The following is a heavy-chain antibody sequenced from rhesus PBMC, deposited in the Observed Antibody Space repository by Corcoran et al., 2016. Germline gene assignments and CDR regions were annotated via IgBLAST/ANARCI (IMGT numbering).Heavy chain of an antibody. D-gene: IGHD6-37*01. CDR2: ISGEDRSN. CDR1: GGSISSNP. CDR3: VGLMVAGPVEY. Sequence: LQLQESGPGLVKPSETLSLTCAVSGGSISSNPWPWTRHPPGKGLEWIGRISGEDRSNDYNPSLSSRVTISTDTSKSQFSLKVDSVTAADTAVYYCVGLMVAGPVEYWGQGVLVTVSS. J-gene: IGHJ4*01. V-gene: IGHV4-173*01.